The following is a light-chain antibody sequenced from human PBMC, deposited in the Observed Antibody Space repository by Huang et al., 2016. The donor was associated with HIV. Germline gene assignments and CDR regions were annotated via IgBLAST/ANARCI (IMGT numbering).Light chain of an antibody. CDR3: QQYNDWPPLT. Sequence: EIVMTQSPASLSASLGERATLSCRASPGVRSNLAWYQQTRGQAPRLLIFGASTRATCTPARFSGSGSGTEFTLTITSLQSADSAVYYCQQYNDWPPLTFGGGTKVEI. CDR1: PGVRSN. CDR2: GAS. V-gene: IGKV3D-15*01. J-gene: IGKJ4*01.